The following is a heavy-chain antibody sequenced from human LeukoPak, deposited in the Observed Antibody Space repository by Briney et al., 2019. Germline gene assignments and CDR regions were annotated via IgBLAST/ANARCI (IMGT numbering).Heavy chain of an antibody. J-gene: IGHJ4*02. CDR3: ARVSGYDWESFYDY. D-gene: IGHD5-12*01. CDR1: GGSISSYY. V-gene: IGHV4-59*01. Sequence: SETLSLTCSVSGGSISSYYWSWIRQPPGKGLEWIGYIFDSGTNYNPSLKSRVTISVDTSKKQFSLNLNSVTAADTAMYYCARVSGYDWESFYDYWGQGSLVTVSS. CDR2: IFDSGT.